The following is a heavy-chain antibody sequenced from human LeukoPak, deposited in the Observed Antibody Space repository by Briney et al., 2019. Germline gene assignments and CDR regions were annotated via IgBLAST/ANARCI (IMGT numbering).Heavy chain of an antibody. CDR1: GFTFSSYS. CDR3: ARDLRLAARPIDY. Sequence: GGSLRLSCAASGFTFSSYSMNWVRQAPGKGLEWVSSISSSSNYIYYADSVKGRFTISRDNAKNSLYLQMNSLRAEDTAVYYCARDLRLAARPIDYWGQGTLVTVSS. D-gene: IGHD6-6*01. J-gene: IGHJ4*02. V-gene: IGHV3-21*01. CDR2: ISSSSNYI.